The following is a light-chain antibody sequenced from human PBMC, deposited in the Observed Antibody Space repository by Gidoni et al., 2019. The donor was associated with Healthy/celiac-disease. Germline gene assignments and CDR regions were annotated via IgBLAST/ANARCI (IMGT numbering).Light chain of an antibody. CDR3: QQLSSAPLT. CDR1: QGISSY. CDR2: AAS. J-gene: IGKJ3*01. Sequence: DIQLTQSPSFLSASVGDRVTITCRASQGISSYLAWYQQKPGKAPKLLIYAASTLQGGVPSRFSGSGYGKEYTLTISRLQPEDFATYYCQQLSSAPLTFGPGTKVEIK. V-gene: IGKV1-9*01.